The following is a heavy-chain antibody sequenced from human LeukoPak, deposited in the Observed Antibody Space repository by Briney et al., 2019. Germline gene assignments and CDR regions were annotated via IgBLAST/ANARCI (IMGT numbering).Heavy chain of an antibody. CDR2: IIPIFGTA. CDR1: GGTFSSYA. CDR3: ARARGDTYYYGSGSSFDY. Sequence: GASVKVSCKASGGTFSSYAISWVRQAPGQGLEWMGGIIPIFGTANYAQKFQGRVTITADKSTSTAYMELSSLRSEDTAVYYCARARGDTYYYGSGSSFDYWGQGTLVTVSS. J-gene: IGHJ4*02. V-gene: IGHV1-69*06. D-gene: IGHD3-10*01.